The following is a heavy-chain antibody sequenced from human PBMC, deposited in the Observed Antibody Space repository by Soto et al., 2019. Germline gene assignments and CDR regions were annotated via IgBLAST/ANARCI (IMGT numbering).Heavy chain of an antibody. Sequence: QVQLVESGGGVVQPGRSLRLSCAASGFTFSSYAMHWVRQAPGKGLEWVAVISYDGSNKYYADSVKGRFTISRDNSKNTLYLQMNSLRAEDTAVYYCARDGINYDILTGIPDEDYGMDVWGQGTTVTVSS. D-gene: IGHD3-9*01. CDR2: ISYDGSNK. CDR1: GFTFSSYA. J-gene: IGHJ6*02. V-gene: IGHV3-30-3*01. CDR3: ARDGINYDILTGIPDEDYGMDV.